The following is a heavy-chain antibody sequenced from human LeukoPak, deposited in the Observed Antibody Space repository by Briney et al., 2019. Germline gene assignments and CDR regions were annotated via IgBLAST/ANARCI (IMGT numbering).Heavy chain of an antibody. J-gene: IGHJ4*02. CDR2: ISGSVIST. CDR1: GFTFSSYA. CDR3: ARDQRFGELSY. D-gene: IGHD3-10*01. Sequence: GGSLRLSCAASGFTFSSYAMSWVRQAPGKGLEWVSTISGSVISTYYADSVKGRFTISRDNAKNSLYLQMNSLRAEDTALYHCARDQRFGELSYWGQGTLVTVSS. V-gene: IGHV3-23*01.